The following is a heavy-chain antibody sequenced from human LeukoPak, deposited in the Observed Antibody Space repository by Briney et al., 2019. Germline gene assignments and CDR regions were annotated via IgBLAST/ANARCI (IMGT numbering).Heavy chain of an antibody. CDR3: AKRGYSDYGRGSNRSFDY. D-gene: IGHD3-16*02. CDR2: ISGRGGDI. J-gene: IGHJ4*02. Sequence: GGSLRLSCAASGFPFSSYAMNWVRQAPGKGLEWVSAISGRGGDIYCTDSVKGRFHIPRDNSKNTVYLQMKSLRAEDTAVYYWAKRGYSDYGRGSNRSFDYWGQGTLVTVSS. CDR1: GFPFSSYA. V-gene: IGHV3-23*01.